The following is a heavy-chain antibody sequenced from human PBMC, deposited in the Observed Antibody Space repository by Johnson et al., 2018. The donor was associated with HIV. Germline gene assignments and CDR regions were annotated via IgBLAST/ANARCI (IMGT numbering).Heavy chain of an antibody. J-gene: IGHJ3*02. CDR2: INWNGDST. V-gene: IGHV3-20*04. CDR1: GFIFNNHG. Sequence: VQLVESGGSVVRPGGSLRLSCAASGFIFNNHGMNWVRQAPGKGLEWVSGINWNGDSTGYADSVKGRVTISRDNAKNSLYLQMNSLRAGDTAVYYCARWSADAFDIWGQGTMVTVSS. CDR3: ARWSADAFDI.